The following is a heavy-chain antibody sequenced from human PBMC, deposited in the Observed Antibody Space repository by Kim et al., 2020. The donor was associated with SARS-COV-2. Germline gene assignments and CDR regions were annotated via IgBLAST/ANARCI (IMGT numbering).Heavy chain of an antibody. CDR1: GDSISSYY. D-gene: IGHD6-13*01. Sequence: SETLSLTCNVSGDSISSYYWTWIRQSPGKGLEWIGYIYSSGSTGYNPSLKSRVTISRDASKNQFSLKLRSVSAADTAVYYCAAAPPGQQIDHRGQGTLVTVSS. CDR3: AAAPPGQQIDH. CDR2: IYSSGST. V-gene: IGHV4-59*12. J-gene: IGHJ4*02.